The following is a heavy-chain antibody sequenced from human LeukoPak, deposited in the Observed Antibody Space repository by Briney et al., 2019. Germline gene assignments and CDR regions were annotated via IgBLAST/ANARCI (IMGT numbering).Heavy chain of an antibody. D-gene: IGHD6-19*01. CDR1: GFTFSTSE. CDR2: IDGRGATI. V-gene: IGHV3-48*03. Sequence: GGSLRLSCAASGFTFSTSEMNWVRQAPGKGLEWLSYIDGRGATIFYADSVKGRFTISGDNAKNSLYLQMNSLRVEDTALYYCVRDGISVAANAFDVWGQGTMVTVSS. J-gene: IGHJ3*01. CDR3: VRDGISVAANAFDV.